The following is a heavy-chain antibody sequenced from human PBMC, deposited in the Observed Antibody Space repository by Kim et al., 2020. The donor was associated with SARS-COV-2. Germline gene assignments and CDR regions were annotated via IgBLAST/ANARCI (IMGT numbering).Heavy chain of an antibody. CDR1: GYTLTELS. D-gene: IGHD3-10*01. CDR2: FDPEDGKT. V-gene: IGHV1-24*01. J-gene: IGHJ4*02. CDR3: AIAIRRLLWFGAYFDY. Sequence: ASVKVSCKVSGYTLTELSMYWVRQAPGEGLEWMGGFDPEDGKTIYAQKFQGRVTMTEDTSTDTAYMELSSLRSEDTAVYYCAIAIRRLLWFGAYFDYWGQGTLVTVSS.